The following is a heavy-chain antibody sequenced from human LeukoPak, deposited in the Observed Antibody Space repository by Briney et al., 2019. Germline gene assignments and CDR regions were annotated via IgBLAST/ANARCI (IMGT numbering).Heavy chain of an antibody. D-gene: IGHD2-21*02. Sequence: GGSLRLSCVASRFTFSNYWMSWVRQAPGKGLEWVANINQDGSKKRYADSVKGRFTISRDNAKGSLYLQLNSLRADDTAVYYCAKWGPHCVGDYCPALDSWGQGTLVTVSS. J-gene: IGHJ4*02. V-gene: IGHV3-7*01. CDR1: RFTFSNYW. CDR2: INQDGSKK. CDR3: AKWGPHCVGDYCPALDS.